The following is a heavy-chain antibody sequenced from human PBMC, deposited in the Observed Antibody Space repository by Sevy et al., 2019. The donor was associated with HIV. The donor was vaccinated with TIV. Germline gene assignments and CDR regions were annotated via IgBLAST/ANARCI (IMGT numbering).Heavy chain of an antibody. CDR1: GFTFRTYS. CDR2: ISDDSRYI. J-gene: IGHJ4*02. V-gene: IGHV3-21*04. CDR3: ARDFTIYGVVSGFDY. D-gene: IGHD3-3*01. Sequence: GGSLRLSCAASGFTFRTYSMNWVRQAPGKGLEWLSSISDDSRYIYYSDSVKGRFTISRVNAKNLLYLQMNILRVEETAIYYCARDFTIYGVVSGFDYWGQGNLVTVSS.